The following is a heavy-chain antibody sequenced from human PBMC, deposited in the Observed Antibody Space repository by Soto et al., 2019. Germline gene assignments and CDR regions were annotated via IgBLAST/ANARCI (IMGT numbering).Heavy chain of an antibody. V-gene: IGHV1-18*04. Sequence: ASVKVSCKASGYTFSSSGISWVRQAPGQGLEWMGWISTESGYTKVAQKFQGRITLTTETSANTAYMELRSLRSDDTAVYYCARDQVAVAGADHWFDPWGQGTLVTVSS. J-gene: IGHJ5*02. CDR2: ISTESGYT. D-gene: IGHD6-19*01. CDR1: GYTFSSSG. CDR3: ARDQVAVAGADHWFDP.